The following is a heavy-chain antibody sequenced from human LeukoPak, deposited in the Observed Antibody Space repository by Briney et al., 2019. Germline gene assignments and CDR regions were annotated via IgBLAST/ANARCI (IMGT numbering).Heavy chain of an antibody. V-gene: IGHV3-43D*03. CDR3: AKDIAYYYDRSGFDY. D-gene: IGHD3-22*01. CDR1: GFTFDDYA. CDR2: ISWDGGST. J-gene: IGHJ4*02. Sequence: GGSLRLSCAASGFTFDDYATHWVRQAPGKGLVWVSLISWDGGSTYYADSVKGRFTISRDNNKNSLYLQMNSLRAEDTALYYCAKDIAYYYDRSGFDYGGQGNLVIVT.